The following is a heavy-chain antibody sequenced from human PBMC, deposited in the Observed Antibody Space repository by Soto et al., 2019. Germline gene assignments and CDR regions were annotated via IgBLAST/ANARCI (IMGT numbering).Heavy chain of an antibody. CDR1: GFTFNSYA. CDR3: VRKYPGTRPFDY. Sequence: PGGSLRLSCAASGFTFNSYAMNWVRQAPGKGLAWVSAIGTDGNTYYANSVKGRFTISRDNSRTTLYLQMNSPRVEDTALYYCVRKYPGTRPFDYWGQGTLVTVSS. J-gene: IGHJ4*01. V-gene: IGHV3-23*01. D-gene: IGHD2-2*01. CDR2: IGTDGNT.